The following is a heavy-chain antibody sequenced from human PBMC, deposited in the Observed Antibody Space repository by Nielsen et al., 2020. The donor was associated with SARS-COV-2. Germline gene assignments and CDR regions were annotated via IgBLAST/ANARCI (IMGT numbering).Heavy chain of an antibody. V-gene: IGHV4-31*02. J-gene: IGHJ4*02. D-gene: IGHD6-19*01. Sequence: WIRQPPGKGLEWIGCIDYSGRTYSNPSLKGRLTTSLDTSKNQFSLKLSSVTAADTAVYYCAGVRYSSGWYFNSGFERREAAWANIDYWGQGTLVTVSS. CDR3: AGVRYSSGWYFNSGFERREAAWANIDY. CDR2: IDYSGRT.